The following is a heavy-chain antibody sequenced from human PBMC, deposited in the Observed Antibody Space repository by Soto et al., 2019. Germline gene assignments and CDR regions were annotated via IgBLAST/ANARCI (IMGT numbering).Heavy chain of an antibody. V-gene: IGHV1-69*01. CDR1: GGNFITFA. CDR2: LIPISSTT. D-gene: IGHD7-27*01. CDR3: AKKLGIDPFGSYGLDV. J-gene: IGHJ6*02. Sequence: QVELVQSGAEVKKPGSSVKVSCTASGGNFITFAITWLRQAPGQRLEWMGELIPISSTTKSAHKFQDRVTISADGSSSTVHMELRSLKSADTDIYFCAKKLGIDPFGSYGLDVWGQGTKVTVSS.